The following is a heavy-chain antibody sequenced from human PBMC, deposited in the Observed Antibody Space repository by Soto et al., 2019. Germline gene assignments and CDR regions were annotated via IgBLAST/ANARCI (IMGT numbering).Heavy chain of an antibody. Sequence: GASVKVSCKASGYTFTGYYMHWVRQAPGQGLEWMGWINPNSGGTNYAQKFQGWVTMTRDTSISTAYMELSRLRSDDTAVYYCARERDTVVVPAATRQDDAFDIWGQGTMVTVS. CDR1: GYTFTGYY. J-gene: IGHJ3*02. CDR3: ARERDTVVVPAATRQDDAFDI. CDR2: INPNSGGT. V-gene: IGHV1-2*04. D-gene: IGHD2-2*01.